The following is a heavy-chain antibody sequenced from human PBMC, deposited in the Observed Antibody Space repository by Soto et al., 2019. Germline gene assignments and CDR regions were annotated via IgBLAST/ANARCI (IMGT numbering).Heavy chain of an antibody. V-gene: IGHV4-30-4*01. CDR1: GGSISSGDYY. CDR3: ARDPGYDILTGYSYYGMDV. CDR2: IYYSGST. J-gene: IGHJ6*02. D-gene: IGHD3-9*01. Sequence: SETLSLTCTVSGGSISSGDYYWSWIRQPPGEGLEWIGYIYYSGSTYYNPSLKSRVTISVDTSKNQFSLKLSSVTAADTAVYYCARDPGYDILTGYSYYGMDVWGQGTTVTVSS.